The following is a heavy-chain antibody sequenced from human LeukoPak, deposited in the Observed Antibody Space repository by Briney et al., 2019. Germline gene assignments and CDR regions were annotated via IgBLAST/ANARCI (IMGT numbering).Heavy chain of an antibody. CDR1: GDSVSSNSAA. CDR3: AGGVLLAAASNPHYYYYMDV. CDR2: TYYRSKWYN. J-gene: IGHJ6*03. Sequence: SQTLSLTCAISGDSVSSNSAAWNWIRQSPSRGLEWLGRTYYRSKWYNDYAVSVKSRITINPDTSKNQFSLQLNSVTPEDTAVYYCAGGVLLAAASNPHYYYYMDVWGKGTTVTVSS. D-gene: IGHD6-13*01. V-gene: IGHV6-1*01.